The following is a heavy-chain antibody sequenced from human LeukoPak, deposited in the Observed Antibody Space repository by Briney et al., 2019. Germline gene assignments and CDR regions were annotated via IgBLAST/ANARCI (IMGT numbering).Heavy chain of an antibody. J-gene: IGHJ4*02. D-gene: IGHD2-2*01. V-gene: IGHV1-46*01. CDR1: GYRLTSYD. CDR3: ARDGPTAAPFDY. Sequence: ASVKVSCKASGYRLTSYDMHWVRQAPGQGLEGMGIINPSGGSTSYAQRFQGRVAMTRDTSTTTVYMEVNSRTSEDTAVYFCARDGPTAAPFDYWGQGTLVSVSS. CDR2: INPSGGST.